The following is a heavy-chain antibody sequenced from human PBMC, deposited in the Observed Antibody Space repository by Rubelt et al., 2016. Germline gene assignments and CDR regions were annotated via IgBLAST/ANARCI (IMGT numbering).Heavy chain of an antibody. Sequence: QVQLQESGPGLVKPSETLSLTCTVSGGSVSSGSYYWSWIRQPPGKGLEWIGYIYYSGSNNYNPSLKSRVTISGDTSKNQFSLKLSSVTAAETAVDYCARSQDIVVVGGYGMDVWGQGTTVTVAS. CDR3: ARSQDIVVVGGYGMDV. V-gene: IGHV4-61*01. CDR1: GGSVSSGSYY. J-gene: IGHJ6*02. D-gene: IGHD2-15*01. CDR2: IYYSGSN.